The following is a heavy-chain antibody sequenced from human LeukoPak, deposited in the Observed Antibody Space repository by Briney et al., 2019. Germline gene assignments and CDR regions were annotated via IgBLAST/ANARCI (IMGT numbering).Heavy chain of an antibody. CDR3: AKAGGSYASDAFDI. CDR2: LTGSGGDT. Sequence: PGGSLRLSCAASEFTFRSYAMSWVRQAPGKGLEWVSTLTGSGGDTYYADSVKGRFTISRDNSKNTLYLQMNSLRAEDTAVYYCAKAGGSYASDAFDIWGQGTMVTVSS. J-gene: IGHJ3*02. CDR1: EFTFRSYA. D-gene: IGHD1-26*01. V-gene: IGHV3-23*01.